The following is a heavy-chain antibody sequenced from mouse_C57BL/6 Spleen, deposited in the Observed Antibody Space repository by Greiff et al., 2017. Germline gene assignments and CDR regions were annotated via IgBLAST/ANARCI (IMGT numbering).Heavy chain of an antibody. CDR1: GFTFSSYA. CDR3: ARGGDENWYFDV. J-gene: IGHJ1*03. Sequence: DVQLVEPGGGLVKPGGSLKLSCAASGFTFSSYAMSWVRQTPEKRLEWVATISAGGSYTYYPDNVKGLYIMSRDNAKNKLYLQMSQLKSEDTAMYYCARGGDENWYFDVWGTGTTVTVSA. V-gene: IGHV5-4*01. CDR2: ISAGGSYT.